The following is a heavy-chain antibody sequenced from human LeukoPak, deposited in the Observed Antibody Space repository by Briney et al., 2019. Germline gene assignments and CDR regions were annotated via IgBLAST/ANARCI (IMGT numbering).Heavy chain of an antibody. D-gene: IGHD4-23*01. Sequence: SVKVSFKASGGTFSSYAISWVRQAPGQGLKWMGRIIPILGIANYAQKFQGRVTITADKSTSTAYMELSSLRSEDTAMYYCARESYSGNPYFDYWGQGTLVTVSS. J-gene: IGHJ4*02. V-gene: IGHV1-69*04. CDR3: ARESYSGNPYFDY. CDR2: IIPILGIA. CDR1: GGTFSSYA.